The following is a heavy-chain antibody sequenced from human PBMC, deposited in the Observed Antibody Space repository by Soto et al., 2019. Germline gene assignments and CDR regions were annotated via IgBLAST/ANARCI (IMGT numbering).Heavy chain of an antibody. CDR3: ARGGIVVGPRFRGNWFAP. CDR2: IIPIFGTA. V-gene: IGHV1-69*13. J-gene: IGHJ5*02. D-gene: IGHD2-2*01. CDR1: GGTFSSYA. Sequence: ASVKVSCKASGGTFSSYAISWVRQAPGQGLEWMGGIIPIFGTANYAQKFQGRVTIIADESTSTAYMELSSLRSEDTAVYYCARGGIVVGPRFRGNWFAPWGQGTLVTVSS.